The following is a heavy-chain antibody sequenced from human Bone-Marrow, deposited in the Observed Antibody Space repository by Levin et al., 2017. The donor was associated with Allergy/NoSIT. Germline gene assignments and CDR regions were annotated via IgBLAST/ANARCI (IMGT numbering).Heavy chain of an antibody. Sequence: PGGSLRLSCGASGFTFRNAWMSWVRQAPGKGLEWVGRIKSQTDGGATDYAAPVKGRFIISRDDSKDTLFLLMNSLRTEDTAVYYCTTDRSVQGELLAPFDDWGQGTLVTVSS. CDR1: GFTFRNAW. J-gene: IGHJ4*02. V-gene: IGHV3-15*01. D-gene: IGHD1-26*01. CDR2: IKSQTDGGAT. CDR3: TTDRSVQGELLAPFDD.